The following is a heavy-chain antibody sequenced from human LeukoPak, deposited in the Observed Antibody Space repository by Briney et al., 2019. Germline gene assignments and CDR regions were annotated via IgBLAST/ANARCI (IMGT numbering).Heavy chain of an antibody. Sequence: ASVKVSCKASGGTFSSYAISWVRQAPGQGLEWMGGIIPIFGTANYAQKFQGRVTITTDESTSTAYMELSSLRSEDTAVYYCARELSSGYLGSWFDPWGQGTLVTVSS. V-gene: IGHV1-69*05. J-gene: IGHJ5*02. D-gene: IGHD3-22*01. CDR1: GGTFSSYA. CDR2: IIPIFGTA. CDR3: ARELSSGYLGSWFDP.